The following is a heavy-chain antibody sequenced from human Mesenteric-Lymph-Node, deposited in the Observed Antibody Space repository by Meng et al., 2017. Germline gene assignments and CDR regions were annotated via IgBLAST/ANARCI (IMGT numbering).Heavy chain of an antibody. CDR2: IYYSGST. CDR3: ARGPSRWLQFSFDY. V-gene: IGHV4-31*03. Sequence: GQLQASAPALVKPPQTLSLTCTASGGSTSSGGYYLSWIRQHPGKGLEWIGYIYYSGSTYYNPSLKSRVTISVDTSKNQFSLKLSSVTAADTAVYYCARGPSRWLQFSFDYWGQGTLVTVSS. CDR1: GGSTSSGGYY. J-gene: IGHJ4*02. D-gene: IGHD5-24*01.